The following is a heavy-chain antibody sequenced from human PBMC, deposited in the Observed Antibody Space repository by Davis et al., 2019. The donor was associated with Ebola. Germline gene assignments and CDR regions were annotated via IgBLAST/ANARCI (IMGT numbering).Heavy chain of an antibody. J-gene: IGHJ4*02. V-gene: IGHV3-64*04. Sequence: GESLKISCSASGFTFSGYSMHWVRQAPGKGLEYVSTISNNNGDDTYYADSVRGRFTISRDTAKNTLFLQMNSLRAEDTAIYYCAKDFGGPVDSWGQGTLVIVSS. CDR2: ISNNNGDDT. D-gene: IGHD3-3*01. CDR1: GFTFSGYS. CDR3: AKDFGGPVDS.